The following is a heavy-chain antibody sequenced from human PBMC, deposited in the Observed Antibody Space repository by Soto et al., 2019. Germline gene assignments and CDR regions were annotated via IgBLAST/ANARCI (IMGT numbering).Heavy chain of an antibody. CDR2: ISSDGTNK. J-gene: IGHJ3*01. D-gene: IGHD2-8*02. CDR1: GFSLSSYI. CDR3: ARDRIRMWYCVGAFDV. V-gene: IGHV3-30*09. Sequence: GGSLRLSCAASGFSLSSYIMHWVRQAPGKGLEWVAAISSDGTNKGSADSVRGRFAISRDNSDNTLYLQMTSLRPEDSAVYFCARDRIRMWYCVGAFDVWGQGTMVTVSS.